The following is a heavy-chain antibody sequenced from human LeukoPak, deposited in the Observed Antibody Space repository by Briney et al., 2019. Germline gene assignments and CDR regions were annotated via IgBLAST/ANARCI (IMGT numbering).Heavy chain of an antibody. D-gene: IGHD6-13*01. CDR1: GFTFSSYS. J-gene: IGHJ4*02. CDR3: ARAKGGIAAAFDY. V-gene: IGHV3-21*01. Sequence: PGGSLRLSCAASGFTFSSYSMNWVRQAPGKGLEWVSSISSSSSYIYYADSVKGRFTIPRDNAKNSLYLQMNSLRAEDTAVYYCARAKGGIAAAFDYWGQGTLVTVSS. CDR2: ISSSSSYI.